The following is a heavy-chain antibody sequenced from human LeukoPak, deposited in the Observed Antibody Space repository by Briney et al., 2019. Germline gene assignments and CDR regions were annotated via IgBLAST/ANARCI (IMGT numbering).Heavy chain of an antibody. J-gene: IGHJ3*02. CDR1: GYTFTEYY. CDR2: INPHSGGT. D-gene: IGHD6-6*01. Sequence: ASVKVSCKASGYTFTEYYMHWVRQAPGQGLEWMGWINPHSGGTNYAQKFQGRVTMTRDTSISTAYMELSRLRSDDTAVYYCARELGQLVENIWGQGTMVTVSS. CDR3: ARELGQLVENI. V-gene: IGHV1-2*02.